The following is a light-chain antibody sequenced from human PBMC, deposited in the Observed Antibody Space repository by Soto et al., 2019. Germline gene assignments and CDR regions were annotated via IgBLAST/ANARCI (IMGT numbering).Light chain of an antibody. V-gene: IGKV1-9*01. CDR1: QAISSY. CDR3: QQLNSLPIT. Sequence: DTQLTQAPSFLSASAGDRGSITCRASQAISSYLAWYQQKPGRAPKLLIYAASTLQSGVPSRFSGSGSGTEFTLTITSLQPEDFATYYCQQLNSLPITFGQGTRLEI. CDR2: AAS. J-gene: IGKJ5*01.